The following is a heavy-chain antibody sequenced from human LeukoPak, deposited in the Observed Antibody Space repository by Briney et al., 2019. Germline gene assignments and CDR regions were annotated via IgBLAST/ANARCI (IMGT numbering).Heavy chain of an antibody. CDR2: INPNSGGT. V-gene: IGHV1-2*02. CDR1: GYTFTGYY. J-gene: IGHJ4*02. D-gene: IGHD4-23*01. CDR3: ATNRGYHYGGPGTWYYYDY. Sequence: GASVKVSCKASGYTFTGYYMHWVRQAPGQGLEWMGWINPNSGGTNYAQKFQGRVTMTRDTSISTAYMELSRLRSDDTAVYYCATNRGYHYGGPGTWYYYDYWGQGTLVTVSS.